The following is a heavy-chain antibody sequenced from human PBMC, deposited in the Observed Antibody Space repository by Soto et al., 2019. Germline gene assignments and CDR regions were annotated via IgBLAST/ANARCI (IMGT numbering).Heavy chain of an antibody. CDR1: GFTFSRYS. CDR2: ISSSSTSI. V-gene: IGHV3-48*02. D-gene: IGHD1-1*01. Sequence: GGSVRLSCAASGFTFSRYSMNWVRQAPGKGLEWVPYISSSSTSIYYAHSVEGRLTISRDNAKNSLYLQMNSLRDEDTAVYYCARNDDSGLDVWGQGTTVTVSS. CDR3: ARNDDSGLDV. J-gene: IGHJ6*02.